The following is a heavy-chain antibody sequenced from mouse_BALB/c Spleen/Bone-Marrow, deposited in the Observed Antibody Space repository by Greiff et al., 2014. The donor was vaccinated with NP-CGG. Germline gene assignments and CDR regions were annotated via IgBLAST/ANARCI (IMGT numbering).Heavy chain of an antibody. Sequence: EVQVVESGGALVQPGGSRKLSCAASGFTFSDYGMAWVRQAPGKGPEWVALISNLAYSIYYTDTVTGRFTISRENAKNTLYLEMSSLRSEDTAMYYCARETTRGAMDYWGQGTSVTVSS. J-gene: IGHJ4*01. CDR3: ARETTRGAMDY. D-gene: IGHD2-1*01. CDR1: GFTFSDYG. V-gene: IGHV5-15*02. CDR2: ISNLAYSI.